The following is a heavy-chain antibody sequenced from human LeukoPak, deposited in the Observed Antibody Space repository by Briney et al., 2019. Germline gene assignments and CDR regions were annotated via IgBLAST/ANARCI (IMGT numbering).Heavy chain of an antibody. Sequence: ASVKVSCKASGYTFTSYDINWVRQTTGQGLEWMGWMNPNSGNTGYAQKFQGRVTMTRNTSISTAYMELSSLRSEDTAVYYCARGLIVGAAYYYYYMDGWGKGTTVTVSS. CDR3: ARGLIVGAAYYYYYMDG. CDR1: GYTFTSYD. CDR2: MNPNSGNT. V-gene: IGHV1-8*01. D-gene: IGHD1-26*01. J-gene: IGHJ6*03.